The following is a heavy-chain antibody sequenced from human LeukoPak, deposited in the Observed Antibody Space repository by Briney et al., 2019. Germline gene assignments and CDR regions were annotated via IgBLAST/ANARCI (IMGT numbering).Heavy chain of an antibody. D-gene: IGHD3-22*01. CDR2: IYYSGST. J-gene: IGHJ4*02. CDR1: GGSISSYY. CDR3: ARAKYYYDSSGYPDDKYYFDY. Sequence: PSETLSLTCTVSGGSISSYYWSWIRQPPGKGLEWIGYIYYSGSTNYNPSLKSRVTISVDTSKNQFSLKLSSVTAADTAVYYCARAKYYYDSSGYPDDKYYFDYWGQGTLVTVSS. V-gene: IGHV4-59*01.